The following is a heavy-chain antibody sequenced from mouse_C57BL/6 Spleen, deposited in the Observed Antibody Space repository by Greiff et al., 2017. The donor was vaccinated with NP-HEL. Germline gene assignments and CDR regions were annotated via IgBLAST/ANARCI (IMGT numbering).Heavy chain of an antibody. CDR2: IYPGDGDT. CDR3: ARSFDYGYFDV. CDR1: GYAFSSSW. J-gene: IGHJ1*03. V-gene: IGHV1-82*01. Sequence: VQLQQSGPELVKPGASVKISCKASGYAFSSSWMNWVKQRPGKGLEWIGRIYPGDGDTNYNGKFKGKATLTADKSSSTAYMQLSSLTSEDSAVYFCARSFDYGYFDVWGTGTTVTVSS.